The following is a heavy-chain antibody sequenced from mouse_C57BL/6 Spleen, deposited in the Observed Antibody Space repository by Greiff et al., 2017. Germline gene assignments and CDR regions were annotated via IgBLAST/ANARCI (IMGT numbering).Heavy chain of an antibody. Sequence: VHLVESGAELVRPGTSVKMSCKASGYTFTNYWIGWAKQRPGHGLEWIGDIYPGGGYTNYNEKFKGKATLTADKSSSTASMQFSSLTSEDSAIYYGAREDDGYYERGAMDYWGQGTSVTVSS. V-gene: IGHV1-63*01. CDR3: AREDDGYYERGAMDY. J-gene: IGHJ4*01. D-gene: IGHD2-3*01. CDR2: IYPGGGYT. CDR1: GYTFTNYW.